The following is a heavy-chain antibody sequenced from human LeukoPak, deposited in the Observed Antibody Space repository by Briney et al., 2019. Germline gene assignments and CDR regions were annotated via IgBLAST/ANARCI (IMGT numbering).Heavy chain of an antibody. J-gene: IGHJ4*02. CDR3: AKDSPYAYYGSGSYWDY. Sequence: GGSLRLSCAASAFTYDDYAMHWVRQAPGKGLEWVSGISWNSGSIGYADSVKGRFTISRDNSKNTLYLQMNSLRAEDTAVYYCAKDSPYAYYGSGSYWDYWGQGTLVTVSS. CDR2: ISWNSGSI. CDR1: AFTYDDYA. V-gene: IGHV3-9*01. D-gene: IGHD3-10*01.